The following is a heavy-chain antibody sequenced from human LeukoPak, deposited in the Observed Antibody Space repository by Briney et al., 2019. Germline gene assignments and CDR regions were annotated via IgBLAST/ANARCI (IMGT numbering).Heavy chain of an antibody. CDR1: GYTFTSYG. D-gene: IGHD2-15*01. CDR3: ARAPPYCSGGSCYSGPYYYGMDV. J-gene: IGHJ6*02. V-gene: IGHV1-18*01. CDR2: ISAYNGNT. Sequence: ASVKVSRKASGYTFTSYGISWVRQAPGQGLEWMGWISAYNGNTNYAQKLQGRVTMTTDTSTSTAYMELRSLRSDDTAVYYCARAPPYCSGGSCYSGPYYYGMDVWGQGTTVTVSS.